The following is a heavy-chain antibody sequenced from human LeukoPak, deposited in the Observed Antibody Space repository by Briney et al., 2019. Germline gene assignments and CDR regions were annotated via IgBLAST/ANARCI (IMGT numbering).Heavy chain of an antibody. D-gene: IGHD6-13*01. CDR2: INPNSGGT. Sequence: GASVKVSCKTSGYTFTAYDMHWVRQAPGQGLEWMGWINPNSGGTNFAREFQGRVTMTRDTSISTAYMELSRLRSDDTAVYYCALIEGGSSNWGQGTLVTVSS. CDR1: GYTFTAYD. J-gene: IGHJ4*02. V-gene: IGHV1-2*02. CDR3: ALIEGGSSN.